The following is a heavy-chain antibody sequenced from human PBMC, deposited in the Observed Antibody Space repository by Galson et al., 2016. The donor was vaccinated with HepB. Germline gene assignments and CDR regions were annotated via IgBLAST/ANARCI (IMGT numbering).Heavy chain of an antibody. CDR1: GDTFSSSA. J-gene: IGHJ6*02. Sequence: SVKVSCKASGDTFSSSAISWVRQAPGQGLEWMGRIIPILGITTYAQKFQARGTITADKSTSTAYMELSSLRSEDTAVYYCARHFVQLGGSIIDTYYYHYGMDVWGQGTTVTVSS. CDR2: IIPILGIT. D-gene: IGHD5-12*01. V-gene: IGHV1-69*04. CDR3: ARHFVQLGGSIIDTYYYHYGMDV.